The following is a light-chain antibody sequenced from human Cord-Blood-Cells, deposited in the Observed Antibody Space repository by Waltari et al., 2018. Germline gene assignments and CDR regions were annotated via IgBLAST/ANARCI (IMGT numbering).Light chain of an antibody. CDR2: AAS. CDR3: QQSYSTPYS. Sequence: DIQITQSPSSLSASVGDRVTITCRASQSISSYLNWYQQKPGKAPKLLIYAASSLQSGFPSRFSGSGSGTDCTLTISSLQPEDFSTYYCQQSYSTPYSFGQGTKLEIK. J-gene: IGKJ2*03. CDR1: QSISSY. V-gene: IGKV1-39*01.